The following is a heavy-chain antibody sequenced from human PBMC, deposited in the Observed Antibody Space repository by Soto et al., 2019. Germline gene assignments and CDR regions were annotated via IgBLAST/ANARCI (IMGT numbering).Heavy chain of an antibody. CDR1: GFTFRRYW. CDR3: ASPPTYLDYGDDNLFDP. D-gene: IGHD4-17*01. V-gene: IGHV3-7*01. J-gene: IGHJ5*02. Sequence: EVQLVESGGGLVQTGGSLRLSCAASGFTFRRYWMSWVRQAPGKGLEWVANIKQDGSEKYYVDSVKGRFTISRDNAMNSLYLQMNSLRAEDTAVYYCASPPTYLDYGDDNLFDPWGQGTLVTVSS. CDR2: IKQDGSEK.